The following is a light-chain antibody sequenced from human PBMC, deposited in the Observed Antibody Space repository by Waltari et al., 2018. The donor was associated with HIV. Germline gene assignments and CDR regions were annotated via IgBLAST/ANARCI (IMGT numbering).Light chain of an antibody. CDR3: GTWDTSLSAWV. CDR1: SSNIGNNY. CDR2: DHN. V-gene: IGLV1-51*01. Sequence: QSVLTQPPSVSAAPGQKVTISCSGSSSNIGNNYVSWYQQLPGTAPKRLVYDHNKRPLGIPDRFSGSKFGTSATLCITGLQTGDEADYYCGTWDTSLSAWVFGGGTRLTVL. J-gene: IGLJ3*02.